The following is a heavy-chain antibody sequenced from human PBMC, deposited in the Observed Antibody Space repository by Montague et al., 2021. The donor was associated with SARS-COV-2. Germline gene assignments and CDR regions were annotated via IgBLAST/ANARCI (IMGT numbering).Heavy chain of an antibody. CDR1: GGSVSDYY. Sequence: SETLSLTCAVYGGSVSDYYWSWIRQPPGKGLEWTGEINHSGSTNYNPSXXSRVATSVDTSKNQFSLKLTSVTAADTAVYYCARGPRITMIVVVITDIWFDPWGQGTLVTVSS. CDR2: INHSGST. V-gene: IGHV4-34*01. CDR3: ARGPRITMIVVVITDIWFDP. J-gene: IGHJ5*02. D-gene: IGHD3-22*01.